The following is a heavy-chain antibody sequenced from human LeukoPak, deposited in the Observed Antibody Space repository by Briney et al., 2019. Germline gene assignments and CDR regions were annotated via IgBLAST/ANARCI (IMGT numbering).Heavy chain of an antibody. J-gene: IGHJ4*02. V-gene: IGHV3-11*04. D-gene: IGHD5-18*01. Sequence: GGSLRLSCAASGFTFSDYYMSWIRQAPGKGLEWVSYISSSGSTIYYADSVKGRFTISRDNAKNSLYLQMNSLRAEDTAVYYCAKDQAAMGRVGTPEDHWGQGTLVTVSS. CDR2: ISSSGSTI. CDR1: GFTFSDYY. CDR3: AKDQAAMGRVGTPEDH.